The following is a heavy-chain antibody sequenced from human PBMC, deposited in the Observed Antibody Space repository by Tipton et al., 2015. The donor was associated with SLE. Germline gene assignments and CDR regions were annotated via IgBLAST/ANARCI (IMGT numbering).Heavy chain of an antibody. CDR3: ARGKDYDFWSGYYRRDASDI. D-gene: IGHD3-3*01. CDR1: GGSISSRSYY. J-gene: IGHJ3*02. Sequence: TLSLTCSVSGGSISSRSYYWGWIRQPPGMGLEWIGSIYYSGSTFHNPSLKSRLTISVDTSKNQFSLKLSSVTAADTAVYYCARGKDYDFWSGYYRRDASDIWGQGRMVTVSS. V-gene: IGHV4-39*07. CDR2: IYYSGST.